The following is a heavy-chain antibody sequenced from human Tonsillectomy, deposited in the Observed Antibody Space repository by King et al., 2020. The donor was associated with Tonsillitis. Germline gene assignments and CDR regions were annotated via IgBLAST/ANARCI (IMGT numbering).Heavy chain of an antibody. CDR3: ARDQNYYDSSGYYRGGFDY. V-gene: IGHV4-59*01. CDR1: GGSLSSYY. Sequence: QLQESGPGLVKPSETLSLTCTVSGGSLSSYYWSWIRQPPGEGLEWIGYIYYSGSTNYNPSLKSRVTISVDTSKNQISLKLSSVTAADTAVYYCARDQNYYDSSGYYRGGFDYWGQGTLVTVSS. CDR2: IYYSGST. J-gene: IGHJ4*02. D-gene: IGHD3-22*01.